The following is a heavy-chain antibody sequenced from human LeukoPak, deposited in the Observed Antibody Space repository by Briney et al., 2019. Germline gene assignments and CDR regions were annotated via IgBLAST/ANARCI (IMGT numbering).Heavy chain of an antibody. J-gene: IGHJ4*02. CDR2: ISAYNGNT. Sequence: ASVKVSCKASGYTFTNYGISWVRQAPGQGLEWMGWISAYNGNTNYAQYLQGRVTMTTDTSTSTAYMELRSLSSDDTAVYYCARSIRGYSRRLYRYWGQGTLVTVSS. V-gene: IGHV1-18*01. CDR3: ARSIRGYSRRLYRY. CDR1: GYTFTNYG. D-gene: IGHD1-26*01.